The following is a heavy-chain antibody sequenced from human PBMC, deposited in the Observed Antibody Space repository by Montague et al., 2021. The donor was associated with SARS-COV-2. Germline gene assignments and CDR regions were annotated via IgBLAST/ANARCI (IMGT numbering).Heavy chain of an antibody. J-gene: IGHJ4*03. V-gene: IGHV4-31*03. Sequence: TLSLTCTVSGGSISSGGYYWSWILQHPGKVLEWIGYIYYSGSTYYNPSLKSGVTIAVDTSKNQFSLKLSSVTAADTAVYYCARDTRIVGATTRLDYWGQGTTVTVSS. CDR3: ARDTRIVGATTRLDY. D-gene: IGHD1-26*01. CDR1: GGSISSGGYY. CDR2: IYYSGST.